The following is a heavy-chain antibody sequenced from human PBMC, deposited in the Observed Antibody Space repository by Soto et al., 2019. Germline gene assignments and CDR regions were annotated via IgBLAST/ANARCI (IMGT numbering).Heavy chain of an antibody. CDR1: GFTFSSYG. D-gene: IGHD3-10*01. V-gene: IGHV3-30*18. J-gene: IGHJ6*02. Sequence: VGSLRLSCAASGFTFSSYGMHWVRQAPGKGLEWVAVISYDGSNKYYADSVKGRFTISRDNSKNTLYLQMNSLRAEDTAVYYCAKDHVRVRGNMDVWGQGTTVTVSS. CDR2: ISYDGSNK. CDR3: AKDHVRVRGNMDV.